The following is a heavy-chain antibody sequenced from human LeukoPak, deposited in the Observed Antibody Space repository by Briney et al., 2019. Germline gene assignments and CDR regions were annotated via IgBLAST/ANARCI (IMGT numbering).Heavy chain of an antibody. CDR1: GFTFDDYA. D-gene: IGHD4-17*01. V-gene: IGHV3-43*02. Sequence: GGSLRLSCAASGFTFDDYAMHWVRQAPGKGLEWVSLISGDGGSTYYADSVKGRFTISRDNSKNSLYLQMNSLRTEDTALYYCANGVAEDYGENYWGQGTLVTVSS. CDR2: ISGDGGST. CDR3: ANGVAEDYGENY. J-gene: IGHJ4*02.